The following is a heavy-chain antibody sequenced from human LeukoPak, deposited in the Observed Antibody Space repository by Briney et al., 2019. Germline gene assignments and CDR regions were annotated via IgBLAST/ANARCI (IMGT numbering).Heavy chain of an antibody. CDR1: GFTFSSYS. Sequence: GGSLRLSCAASGFTFSSYSMNWVRQAPGKGLEWVASIKKDGSEKHYVDSVKARFTISRDNAKNSLYLEMNSLRAEDTAVYYCARDRGLRYFDSFDYWGQGALVTVSS. CDR3: ARDRGLRYFDSFDY. V-gene: IGHV3-7*03. CDR2: IKKDGSEK. J-gene: IGHJ4*02. D-gene: IGHD3-9*01.